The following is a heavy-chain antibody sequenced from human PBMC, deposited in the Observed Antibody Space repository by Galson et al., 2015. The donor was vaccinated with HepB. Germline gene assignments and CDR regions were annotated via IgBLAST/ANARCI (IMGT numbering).Heavy chain of an antibody. Sequence: SVKVSCKASGYTFTSYGISWVRQAPGQGLEWMGWISAYNGNTNYAQKLQGRVTMTTDTSTSTAYMELRSLRSNDTAVYYCARDEGITMVRGVIITAEMDVWGQGTTVTVSS. CDR3: ARDEGITMVRGVIITAEMDV. CDR1: GYTFTSYG. J-gene: IGHJ6*02. D-gene: IGHD3-10*01. CDR2: ISAYNGNT. V-gene: IGHV1-18*04.